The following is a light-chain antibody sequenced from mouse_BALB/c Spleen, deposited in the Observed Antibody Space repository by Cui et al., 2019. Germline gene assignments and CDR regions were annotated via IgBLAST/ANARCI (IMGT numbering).Light chain of an antibody. V-gene: IGKV6-13*01. CDR2: SAS. CDR1: QNVGTA. Sequence: DIVMTQSQKFMSTSVGDRVSITCKASQNVGTAVAWYQQKPGQSPKLLIYSASNRNTGVPDRFTGSGSGTDFTLTISNMQSEDLADYFCQQYSSYPLTFGSGTKLEIK. J-gene: IGKJ4*01. CDR3: QQYSSYPLT.